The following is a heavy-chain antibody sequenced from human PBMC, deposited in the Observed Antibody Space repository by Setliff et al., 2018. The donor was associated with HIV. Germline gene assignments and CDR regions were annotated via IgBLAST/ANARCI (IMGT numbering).Heavy chain of an antibody. CDR2: INTETGNP. Sequence: GASVKVSCKASGYTLTTYGTSWVRQAPGQGPEWMGWINTETGNPMYAQGFRRRLVFSLDTSVNTAYLQTNSLKAEDTAMYYCARVGSYWSTFDYWGQGALVTVSS. D-gene: IGHD2-8*02. CDR1: GYTLTTYG. V-gene: IGHV7-4-1*02. J-gene: IGHJ4*02. CDR3: ARVGSYWSTFDY.